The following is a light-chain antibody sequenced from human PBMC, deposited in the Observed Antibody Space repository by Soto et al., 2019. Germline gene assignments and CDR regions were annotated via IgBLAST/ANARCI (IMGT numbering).Light chain of an antibody. CDR3: QQDYNLPPWT. J-gene: IGKJ1*01. Sequence: MTQSPATLSLSPGERATLSCRASQSVSSSYLSWYQQKPGQAPRLLIYGASTRATGIPARFSGSGSGTDFTLTISSLQPEDFAVYYCQQDYNLPPWTFGQGTKVEIK. V-gene: IGKV3D-7*01. CDR1: QSVSSSY. CDR2: GAS.